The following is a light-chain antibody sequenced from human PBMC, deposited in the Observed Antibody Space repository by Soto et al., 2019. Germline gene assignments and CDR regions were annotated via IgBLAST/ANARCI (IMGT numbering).Light chain of an antibody. CDR3: QQRSNWPPYT. CDR2: DAS. J-gene: IGKJ2*01. CDR1: QSVSSY. Sequence: EIVLTQSPATLSLSPGERATLSCRASQSVSSYLAWYQQKPGQAPRLLIYDASNRATGIPARFSGSGSGTAFTLTISSLAPEDFAVYYCQQRSNWPPYTFGQGTKLEI. V-gene: IGKV3-11*01.